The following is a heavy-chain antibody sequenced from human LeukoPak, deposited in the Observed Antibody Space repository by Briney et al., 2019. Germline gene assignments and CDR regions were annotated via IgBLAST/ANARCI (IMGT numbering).Heavy chain of an antibody. J-gene: IGHJ4*02. Sequence: PGGSLRLSCAASGFTFSNSRMHWVRQAQGKGLVWVSHIKTDGSGTDYADSVKGRFTISRDNAKNTLYLEMNSLRAEDTAMYYCVRGLGDNWGQGTLVTVSS. CDR3: VRGLGDN. V-gene: IGHV3-74*01. CDR1: GFTFSNSR. CDR2: IKTDGSGT. D-gene: IGHD3-16*01.